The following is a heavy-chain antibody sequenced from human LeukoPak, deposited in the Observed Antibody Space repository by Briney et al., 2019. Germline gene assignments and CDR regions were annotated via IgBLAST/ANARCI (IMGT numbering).Heavy chain of an antibody. CDR3: AAADTSFGYFDP. V-gene: IGHV7-4-1*02. CDR2: INTSTGNP. CDR1: GNIITSYA. J-gene: IGHJ5*02. D-gene: IGHD5-12*01. Sequence: RASVKVSCKASGNIITSYAMNWVRQAPGQGLEWMGWINTSTGNPTYARGFTGRFVFSLDTSVRTAYLQISSLKAEDTAVCYCAAADTSFGYFDPWGQGTLVTVSS.